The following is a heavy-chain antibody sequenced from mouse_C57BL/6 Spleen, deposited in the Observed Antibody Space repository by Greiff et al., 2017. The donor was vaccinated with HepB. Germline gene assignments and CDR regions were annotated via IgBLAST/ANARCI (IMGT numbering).Heavy chain of an antibody. J-gene: IGHJ2*01. Sequence: VQLQQSGAELVKPGASVKLSCKASGYTFTSYWMHWVKQRPGQGLEWIGMIHPNSGSTNYNEKFKSKATLTVDKSSSTAYMQLSSLTSEDSAVYYCARGGIYDYDFDYWGQGTTLTVSS. D-gene: IGHD2-4*01. V-gene: IGHV1-64*01. CDR3: ARGGIYDYDFDY. CDR2: IHPNSGST. CDR1: GYTFTSYW.